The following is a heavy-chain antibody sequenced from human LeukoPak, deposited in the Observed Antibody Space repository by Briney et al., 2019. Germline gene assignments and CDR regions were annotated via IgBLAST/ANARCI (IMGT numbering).Heavy chain of an antibody. CDR3: VLSTTMVTYFDY. Sequence: PGGSLRLSCSASGFTFSRYSMHWVHQAPGKGLEYVSVISSNGGSTYYANSVKGRFTISRDNSKNTLYLQMSSLRAEDTAVYYCVLSTTMVTYFDYWGQGTLVTVSS. D-gene: IGHD5-18*01. V-gene: IGHV3-64D*06. CDR2: ISSNGGST. CDR1: GFTFSRYS. J-gene: IGHJ4*02.